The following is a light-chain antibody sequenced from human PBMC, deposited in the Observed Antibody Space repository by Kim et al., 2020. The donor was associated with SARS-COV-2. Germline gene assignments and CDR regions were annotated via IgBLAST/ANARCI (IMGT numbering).Light chain of an antibody. CDR3: QQYSSAPDN. J-gene: IGKJ2*01. Sequence: TTGDRATLPYRASQSGRSRTLAMYQQKPGQAPRLLIYGASNRATGIPDRFSGIGSGTDFTLTISRLEPEDFAVYYCQQYSSAPDNFGQETKLEI. CDR2: GAS. V-gene: IGKV3-20*01. CDR1: QSGRSRT.